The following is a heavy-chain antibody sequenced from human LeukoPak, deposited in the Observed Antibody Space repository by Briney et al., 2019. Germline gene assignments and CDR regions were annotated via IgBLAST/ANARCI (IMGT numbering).Heavy chain of an antibody. CDR3: ARAHEYADLLIDY. CDR1: GGSISSYY. V-gene: IGHV4-59*08. J-gene: IGHJ4*02. CDR2: IYYSGST. Sequence: SETLSLTCTVSGGSISSYYWSWIRQPPGKGLEWIGYIYYSGSTNYNPSLKSRVTISVDTSKSQFSLKLSSVTAADTAVYYCARAHEYADLLIDYWGQGTLVTVSS. D-gene: IGHD4-17*01.